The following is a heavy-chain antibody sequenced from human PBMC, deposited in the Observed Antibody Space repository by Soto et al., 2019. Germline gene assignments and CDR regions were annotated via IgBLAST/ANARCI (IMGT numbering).Heavy chain of an antibody. V-gene: IGHV3-74*01. J-gene: IGHJ4*02. CDR2: INSDGSST. CDR1: GFTFSSYW. Sequence: GGSLRLSCAASGFTFSSYWMHWVRQAPGKGLVWVSRINSDGSSTSYADSVKGRFTISRDNAKNTLYLQMNSLRAEDTAVYYCALNGYSSGWYSLGGLHWGQGTLVTVSS. D-gene: IGHD6-19*01. CDR3: ALNGYSSGWYSLGGLH.